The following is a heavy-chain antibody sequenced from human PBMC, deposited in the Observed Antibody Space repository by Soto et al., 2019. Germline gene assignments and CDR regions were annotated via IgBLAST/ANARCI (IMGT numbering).Heavy chain of an antibody. Sequence: EVQLVESGGGLVKPGGSLRLSCAASGFTFSNAWMSWVRQAPGKGLEWVGRIKSKTDGGTTDYAAPVKGRFTISRDDSKNTLYLQMNSLKTEDTAVYYCTTSLLQYRYYFDYWGQGTLVTVSS. V-gene: IGHV3-15*01. J-gene: IGHJ4*02. CDR3: TTSLLQYRYYFDY. CDR2: IKSKTDGGTT. CDR1: GFTFSNAW. D-gene: IGHD4-4*01.